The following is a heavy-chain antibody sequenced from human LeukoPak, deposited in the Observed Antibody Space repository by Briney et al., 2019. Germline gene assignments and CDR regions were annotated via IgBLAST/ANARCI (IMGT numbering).Heavy chain of an antibody. CDR3: ATLGYDIVSNWFDP. Sequence: GGSLRLSCAASGFTFSSYGMHWVRQAPGKGLEWVAVISYDGSNKYYADSVKGRFTISRDNSKNTLYLQMNSLRAEDTAVYYCATLGYDIVSNWFDPWGQGTLVTVSS. J-gene: IGHJ5*02. CDR2: ISYDGSNK. CDR1: GFTFSSYG. D-gene: IGHD3-9*01. V-gene: IGHV3-30*03.